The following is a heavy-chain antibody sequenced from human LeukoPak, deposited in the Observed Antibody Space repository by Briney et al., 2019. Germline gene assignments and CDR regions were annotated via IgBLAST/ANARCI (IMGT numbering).Heavy chain of an antibody. CDR2: IYHTRNT. J-gene: IGHJ4*02. D-gene: IGHD5-18*01. CDR3: ASVDTAMGGFDY. Sequence: SQTLSLTRAHSGGSTCIGGSCWSWLRHPPGRGLECIAYIYHTRNTYYHPSLMTRTTISVDTSKNQISLKLSSVTAADTAVYYCASVDTAMGGFDYWGQGTLVTVSS. CDR1: GGSTCIGGSC. V-gene: IGHV4-30-2*01.